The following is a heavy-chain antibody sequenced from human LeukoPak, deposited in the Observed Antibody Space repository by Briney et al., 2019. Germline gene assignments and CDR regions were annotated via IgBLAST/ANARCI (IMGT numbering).Heavy chain of an antibody. Sequence: GGSLRLSCAASGFTFSSYEMNWVRQAPGKGLEWVSYISSSGSTIYYADSVKGRFTISRDNAKNSLYLQMNRLRAEDTAVYYCATGDNWKGGAFDIWGQGTMVTVSS. D-gene: IGHD1-20*01. CDR3: ATGDNWKGGAFDI. V-gene: IGHV3-48*03. CDR1: GFTFSSYE. J-gene: IGHJ3*02. CDR2: ISSSGSTI.